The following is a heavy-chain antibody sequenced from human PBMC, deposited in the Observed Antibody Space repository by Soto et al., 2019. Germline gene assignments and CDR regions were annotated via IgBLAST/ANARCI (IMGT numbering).Heavy chain of an antibody. CDR2: IYYSGNT. CDR3: AREGGESSDGLYYFDS. V-gene: IGHV4-30-4*01. CDR1: GGSTSSDNY. J-gene: IGHJ4*02. D-gene: IGHD3-16*01. Sequence: QVQLQESGPGLVKPSQTLSLTCTVSGGSTSSDNYWSWIRQPPWKGLEWIGHIYYSGNTDYNPSLKSRLAISIDTSKNQFYLKLSSVTAADTAVYFCAREGGESSDGLYYFDSWGQGSLVTVSS.